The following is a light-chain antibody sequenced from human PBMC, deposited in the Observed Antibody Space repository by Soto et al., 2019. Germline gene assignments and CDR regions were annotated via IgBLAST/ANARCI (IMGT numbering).Light chain of an antibody. J-gene: IGKJ4*01. Sequence: EIVLTQSPGTLSLSPGDRATLSCRASQSVTSTDLAWYQQKPGQAPRLLIYGASSRATGIPDRFSGSGSGTDFILTISRLAPQDFAVYYCQQYGSSSLTVXGETKVDIK. CDR3: QQYGSSSLT. V-gene: IGKV3-20*01. CDR1: QSVTSTD. CDR2: GAS.